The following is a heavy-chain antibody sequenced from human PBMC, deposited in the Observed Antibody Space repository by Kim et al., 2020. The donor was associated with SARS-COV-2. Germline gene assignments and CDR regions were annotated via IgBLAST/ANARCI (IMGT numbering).Heavy chain of an antibody. CDR1: GFTFSTYS. D-gene: IGHD5-12*01. CDR2: ISSTSSTT. Sequence: GGSLRLSCVVSGFTFSTYSMNWVRQAPGKGLEWVSYISSTSSTTYYADSVQGRFTISRDNAKNSLYLQMNSLREEDTAVYYCARDGDGRLRFDYWGQGTLVTISS. V-gene: IGHV3-48*02. CDR3: ARDGDGRLRFDY. J-gene: IGHJ4*02.